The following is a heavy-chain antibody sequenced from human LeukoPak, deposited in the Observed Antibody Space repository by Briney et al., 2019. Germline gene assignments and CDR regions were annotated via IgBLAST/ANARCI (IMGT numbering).Heavy chain of an antibody. J-gene: IGHJ4*02. Sequence: ASVKVSCKASGYTFTSYGISWVRQAPGQGLEWMGWISTFNGNTNYAQKLQGRVTMTTDTSTRTAYMELRSLSSDDTAVYYCATSLLPAPLYYWGQGTLVTVSS. CDR1: GYTFTSYG. CDR2: ISTFNGNT. V-gene: IGHV1-18*01. CDR3: ATSLLPAPLYY. D-gene: IGHD3-10*01.